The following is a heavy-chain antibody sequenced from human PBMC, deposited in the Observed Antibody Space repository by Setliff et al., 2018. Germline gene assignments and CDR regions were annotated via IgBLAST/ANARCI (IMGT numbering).Heavy chain of an antibody. CDR2: INNYNFNT. V-gene: IGHV1-18*01. J-gene: IGHJ4*02. Sequence: VASVKVSCKSSGFTFTDYGITWVRQVPGQGLEWMGWINNYNFNTQYAQKFQGRVTVTTDTSTTTAYMELRSLTSDDTAVYYCARLVRYCTRTSCQRTPGAEYWGQGTLVTVSS. D-gene: IGHD2-2*01. CDR1: GFTFTDYG. CDR3: ARLVRYCTRTSCQRTPGAEY.